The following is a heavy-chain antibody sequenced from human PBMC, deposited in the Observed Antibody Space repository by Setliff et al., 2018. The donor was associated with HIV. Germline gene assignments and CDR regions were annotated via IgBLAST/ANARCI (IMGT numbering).Heavy chain of an antibody. J-gene: IGHJ3*02. CDR3: GRVAGYCAPSRCYGYNAFDI. CDR1: GGSVSTSSYS. Sequence: SETPSLTCTVSGGSVSTSSYSWGWIRQPPEKGLEWIGTIYHTGKTYYNSSLNSRVTIAVDTSKDQFSLNLSTVTAADTAVYYCGRVAGYCAPSRCYGYNAFDIWGPGTMVTVSS. CDR2: IYHTGKT. V-gene: IGHV4-39*01. D-gene: IGHD2-15*01.